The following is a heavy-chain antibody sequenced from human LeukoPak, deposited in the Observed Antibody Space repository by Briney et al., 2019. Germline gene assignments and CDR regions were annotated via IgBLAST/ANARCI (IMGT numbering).Heavy chain of an antibody. CDR2: IYTSGST. J-gene: IGHJ6*03. Sequence: PSETLSLTCAVYGGSFSGYYWSWIRQPAGKGLEWIGRIYTSGSTNYNPSLKSRVTMSVDTSKNQFSLKLSSVTAADTAVYYCATSPHQTYYYYYMDVWGKGTTVTVSS. CDR3: ATSPHQTYYYYYMDV. V-gene: IGHV4-59*10. CDR1: GGSFSGYY.